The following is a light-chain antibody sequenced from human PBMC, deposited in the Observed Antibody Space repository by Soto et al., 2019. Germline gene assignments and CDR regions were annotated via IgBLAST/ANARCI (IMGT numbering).Light chain of an antibody. V-gene: IGKV1-39*01. Sequence: DIQMTQSPTSLSASIGDRVTITCRASQNIGLSLHWLQQKPGRAPQLLIYATSRLHSGVPSRFSGSGSGTDFTLTISSLQPEDFATYYCQQAYRTPWTFGQGTKVDIK. J-gene: IGKJ1*01. CDR2: ATS. CDR1: QNIGLS. CDR3: QQAYRTPWT.